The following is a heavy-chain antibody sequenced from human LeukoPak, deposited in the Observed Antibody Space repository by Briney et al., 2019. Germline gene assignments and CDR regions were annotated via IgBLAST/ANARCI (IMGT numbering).Heavy chain of an antibody. CDR2: FTGSGGST. CDR1: GFTFSSYA. D-gene: IGHD6-13*01. Sequence: GGSLRLSCAASGFTFSSYAMSWVRQAPGKRLEWVSAFTGSGGSTYYADSVKGRFTISRDNSKNTLYLQMNSLRAEDTAAYYCAKQSGSSRSYGFDYWGQGTLVTVSS. V-gene: IGHV3-23*01. CDR3: AKQSGSSRSYGFDY. J-gene: IGHJ4*02.